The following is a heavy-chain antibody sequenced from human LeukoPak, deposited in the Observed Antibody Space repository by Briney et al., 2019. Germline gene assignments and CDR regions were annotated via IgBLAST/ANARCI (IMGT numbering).Heavy chain of an antibody. CDR3: ARDSSYCSSTSCYLRGVGYYYYGMDV. CDR1: GGSISSYY. CDR2: IYTCGST. V-gene: IGHV4-4*07. D-gene: IGHD2-2*01. Sequence: SETLSLTCTVSGGSISSYYWSWIRQPAGKGLEWIGRIYTCGSTNYNPSLKSRVTMSVDTSKNQFSLKLSSVTAADTAVYYCARDSSYCSSTSCYLRGVGYYYYGMDVWGQGTTVTVSS. J-gene: IGHJ6*02.